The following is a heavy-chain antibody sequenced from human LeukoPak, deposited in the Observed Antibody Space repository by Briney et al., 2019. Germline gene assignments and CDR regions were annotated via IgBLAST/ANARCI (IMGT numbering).Heavy chain of an antibody. V-gene: IGHV4-31*03. D-gene: IGHD1-26*01. J-gene: IGHJ5*02. CDR3: ARGGGGIVGDEFDP. Sequence: SQTLSLTCTVSGGSISSGGYYWSWIRQHPGKGLEWIGYIYYSGSTYYNPSLKSRVTISVDTSKNQFSLKLSSVTAADTAVYYCARGGGGIVGDEFDPWGQGTLVTVSS. CDR1: GGSISSGGYY. CDR2: IYYSGST.